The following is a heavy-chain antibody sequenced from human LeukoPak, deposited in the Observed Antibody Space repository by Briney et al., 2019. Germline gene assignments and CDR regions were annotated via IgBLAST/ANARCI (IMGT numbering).Heavy chain of an antibody. CDR3: ARIAAVTTGNYYYYYMDV. V-gene: IGHV4-34*01. CDR2: INHRGST. D-gene: IGHD4-17*01. CDR1: GGSFSGYY. Sequence: SETLSLTCAVYGGSFSGYYWSRIRQPPGKGLEWIGEINHRGSTNYNPSLKSRVTISVDTSKNQFSLKLSSVTAADTAVYYCARIAAVTTGNYYYYYMDVWGKGTTVTVSS. J-gene: IGHJ6*03.